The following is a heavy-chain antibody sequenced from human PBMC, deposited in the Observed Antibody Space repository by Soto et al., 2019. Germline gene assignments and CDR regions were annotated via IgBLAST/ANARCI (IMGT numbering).Heavy chain of an antibody. V-gene: IGHV1-69*13. Sequence: EASVKVSCKASGGTFSSYAISWVRQAPGQGLEWMGGIIPIFGTANYAQKFQGRVTITADESTSTAYMELSSLRSEDTAVYYCARERRSSSGYYYYYGMDVWGQGTTVTVSS. CDR1: GGTFSSYA. CDR2: IIPIFGTA. CDR3: ARERRSSSGYYYYYGMDV. D-gene: IGHD3-22*01. J-gene: IGHJ6*02.